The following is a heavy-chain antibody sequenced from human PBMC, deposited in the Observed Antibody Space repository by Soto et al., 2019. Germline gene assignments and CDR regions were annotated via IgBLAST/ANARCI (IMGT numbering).Heavy chain of an antibody. Sequence: SSETLSPTCTVSGGSISSYYWSWIRQPPGKGLEWIGYIYYSGSTNYNPSLKSRVTISVDTSKNQFSLKLSSVTAADTAVYYCARHLPLENYDFWSGPAREPKQIMDVWGKGTTVTVSS. D-gene: IGHD3-3*01. CDR2: IYYSGST. CDR3: ARHLPLENYDFWSGPAREPKQIMDV. J-gene: IGHJ6*03. CDR1: GGSISSYY. V-gene: IGHV4-59*08.